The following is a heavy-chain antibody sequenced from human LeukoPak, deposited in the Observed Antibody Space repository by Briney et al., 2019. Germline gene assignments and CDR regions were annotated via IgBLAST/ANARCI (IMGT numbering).Heavy chain of an antibody. CDR1: GGSISSGSYY. D-gene: IGHD3-22*01. CDR2: IYTSGST. V-gene: IGHV4-61*02. J-gene: IGHJ4*02. Sequence: SETLSLTCTVSGGSISSGSYYWSWIRQPAGKGLEWIGRIYTSGSTNYSPSLKSRVTISVDTSKNQFSLRLSSVTAADTAVYYCASIGLLQYFDYWGQGTLVTVSS. CDR3: ASIGLLQYFDY.